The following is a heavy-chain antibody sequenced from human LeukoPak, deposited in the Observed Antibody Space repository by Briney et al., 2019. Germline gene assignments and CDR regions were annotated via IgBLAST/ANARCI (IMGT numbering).Heavy chain of an antibody. V-gene: IGHV1-18*01. Sequence: GSSVKVSCKASGGTFSSYTISWVRQAPGQGLEWMGWISAYNGNTNYAQKLQGRVTMTTDTSTSTAYMELRSLRSDDTAVYYCARDPPMCSSTSCYLVYWGQGTLVTVSS. CDR3: ARDPPMCSSTSCYLVY. CDR2: ISAYNGNT. J-gene: IGHJ4*02. CDR1: GGTFSSYT. D-gene: IGHD2-2*01.